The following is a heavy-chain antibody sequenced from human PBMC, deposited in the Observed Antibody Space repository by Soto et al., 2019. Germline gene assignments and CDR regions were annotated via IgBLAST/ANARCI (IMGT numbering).Heavy chain of an antibody. V-gene: IGHV3-30*18. CDR3: AKGRFDVVTISPFDH. J-gene: IGHJ4*01. CDR1: GFTFSSFG. CDR2: ISYDGTEE. Sequence: PGGSLRLSCAASGFTFSSFGMHWVRQAPGKGLEWVAVISYDGTEEKYADSVKGRATVSRDNSKNTVYLQMNRLRGDDLAIYYCAKGRFDVVTISPFDHWGQGTLVTVSS. D-gene: IGHD3-3*02.